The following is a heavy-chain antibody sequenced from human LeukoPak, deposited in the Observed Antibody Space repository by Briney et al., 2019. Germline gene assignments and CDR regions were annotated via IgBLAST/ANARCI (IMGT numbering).Heavy chain of an antibody. D-gene: IGHD2-2*01. CDR2: IWYDGSNQ. Sequence: PGGSLRLSCAASGFTFSSYAMSWVRQAPGKGLEWVAVIWYDGSNQNYADSVKGRFTISRDNAKNTLYLQMNSLRDEDTAVYYCAKEEDIVIVTAAPFDYWGQGTLVTVSS. J-gene: IGHJ4*02. V-gene: IGHV3-33*06. CDR1: GFTFSSYA. CDR3: AKEEDIVIVTAAPFDY.